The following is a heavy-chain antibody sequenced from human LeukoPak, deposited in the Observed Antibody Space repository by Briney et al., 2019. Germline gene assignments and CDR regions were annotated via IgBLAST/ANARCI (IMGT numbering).Heavy chain of an antibody. V-gene: IGHV4-30-2*01. CDR3: ARGKPGIEAAGPFSRSNCYFDL. Sequence: QPLSSTCTASGGSIISGGYYWCWSLQPRGRGVWRIEYINHSRSTYYNTSLKSRVTITVDRYRHLFSLKLTSVNAADTAVYYCARGKPGIEAAGPFSRSNCYFDLWGRGTLVTVSS. CDR2: INHSRST. CDR1: GGSIISGGYY. J-gene: IGHJ2*01. D-gene: IGHD6-13*01.